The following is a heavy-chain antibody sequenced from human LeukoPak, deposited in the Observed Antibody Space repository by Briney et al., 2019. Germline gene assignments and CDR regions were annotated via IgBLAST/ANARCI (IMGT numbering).Heavy chain of an antibody. D-gene: IGHD3-9*01. CDR2: ISYSGST. J-gene: IGHJ6*02. CDR1: AGSFSSDC. Sequence: PSETLSLTCSVSAGSFSSDCWSWIRQPPGKGLEWIGYISYSGSTKYNPSLKSRVTISVDTSKKQFSLNLRSVTAADTAVYYCAREDYDIFFGMDVWGQGTTVTVSS. CDR3: AREDYDIFFGMDV. V-gene: IGHV4-59*01.